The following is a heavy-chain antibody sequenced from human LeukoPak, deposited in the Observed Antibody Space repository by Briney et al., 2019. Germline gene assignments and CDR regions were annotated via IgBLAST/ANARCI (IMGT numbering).Heavy chain of an antibody. CDR2: VPYDGSNK. J-gene: IGHJ4*02. D-gene: IGHD6-19*01. Sequence: GGSLRLSCAASGFTFSSYAMHWVRQAPGKGLEWVAVVPYDGSNKYYADSVKDRFTISRDNSKNTLYLQMNSLRAEDTAVYYCARDWSAVAVLYYFDYWGQGTLVTVSS. CDR3: ARDWSAVAVLYYFDY. CDR1: GFTFSSYA. V-gene: IGHV3-30-3*01.